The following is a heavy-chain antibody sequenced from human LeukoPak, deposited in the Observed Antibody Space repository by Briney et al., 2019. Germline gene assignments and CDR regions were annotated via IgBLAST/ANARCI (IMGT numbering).Heavy chain of an antibody. CDR1: GYTFSDYG. CDR2: INPNSGGT. V-gene: IGHV1-2*02. Sequence: ASVKVSCKASGYTFSDYGIHWVRQAPGQGLEWMGWINPNSGGTNYAQRFQGMVTMTRDTSISTAYMDLGSLKSDDTATYFCSVWFGEFAHWGQGTLVTVSS. CDR3: SVWFGEFAH. J-gene: IGHJ4*02. D-gene: IGHD3-10*01.